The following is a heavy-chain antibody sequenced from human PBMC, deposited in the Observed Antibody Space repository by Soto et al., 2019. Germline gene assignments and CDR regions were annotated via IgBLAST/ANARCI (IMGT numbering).Heavy chain of an antibody. CDR3: ARDAKGHYDSSGSRLDY. CDR2: ISYDGGNK. Sequence: GGSLRLSCAASGFTFSSYAMHWVRQAPGKGLEWVAVISYDGGNKYYADSVKGRFTISRDNSKNTLYLQMNSLRAEDTAVYYCARDAKGHYDSSGSRLDYWGQGTLVTVSS. CDR1: GFTFSSYA. D-gene: IGHD3-22*01. V-gene: IGHV3-30-3*01. J-gene: IGHJ4*02.